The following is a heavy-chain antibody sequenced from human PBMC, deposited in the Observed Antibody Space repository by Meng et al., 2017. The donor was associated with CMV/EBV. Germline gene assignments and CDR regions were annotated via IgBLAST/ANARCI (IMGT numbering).Heavy chain of an antibody. V-gene: IGHV4-34*01. CDR3: ARGGNWFDP. Sequence: QQGGGGLWTPVEPLSLTCAFYGGSFSGYYWSWVRQPPGKGLEWIGEINHSGSTNYNPSLKSRVTISVDTSKNQFSLKLSSVTAADTAVYYCARGGNWFDPWGQGTLVTVSS. CDR1: GGSFSGYY. CDR2: INHSGST. J-gene: IGHJ5*02.